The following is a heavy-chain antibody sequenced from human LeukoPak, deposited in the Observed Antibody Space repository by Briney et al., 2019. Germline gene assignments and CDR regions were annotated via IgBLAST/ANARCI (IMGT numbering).Heavy chain of an antibody. CDR2: IYYSGST. V-gene: IGHV4-59*01. CDR1: GGSISSYY. D-gene: IGHD3-3*01. J-gene: IGHJ5*02. Sequence: SETLSLTCTVSGGSISSYYWSWVRQPPGKGLEWMGYIYYSGSTNYNPSLKRRVTISVDTSKNQFSLKLSSVTAADTAVYYCARVVPYYDFWSGYYRRDWFDPWGQGTLVTVSS. CDR3: ARVVPYYDFWSGYYRRDWFDP.